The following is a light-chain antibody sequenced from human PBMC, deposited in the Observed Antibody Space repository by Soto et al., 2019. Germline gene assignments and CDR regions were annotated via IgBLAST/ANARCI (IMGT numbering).Light chain of an antibody. J-gene: IGKJ1*01. Sequence: EIVLTQSPGTLSLSQGERATLSCRASQSVSSSYLAWYQPKPGQAPRLLSYGAASRATGIPDRFSGSGSGTDFAITISRLEPEDFAVYYCQHYGSAWTVGQGTKVDVK. V-gene: IGKV3-20*01. CDR3: QHYGSAWT. CDR1: QSVSSSY. CDR2: GAA.